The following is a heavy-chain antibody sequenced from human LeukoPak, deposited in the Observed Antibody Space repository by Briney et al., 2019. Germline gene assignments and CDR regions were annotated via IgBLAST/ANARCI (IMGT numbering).Heavy chain of an antibody. CDR2: INPNSGGT. J-gene: IGHJ5*02. D-gene: IGHD6-25*01. CDR3: ARGVPTSGSGSGFDP. CDR1: GSTLTELS. V-gene: IGHV1-2*02. Sequence: ASVKVSCKVSGSTLTELSMHWVRQAPGQGLEWMGWINPNSGGTNFAQKFQGRVTMTRDTSITTAYMEVISLISDDTAVYYCARGVPTSGSGSGFDPWGQGTLVTVSS.